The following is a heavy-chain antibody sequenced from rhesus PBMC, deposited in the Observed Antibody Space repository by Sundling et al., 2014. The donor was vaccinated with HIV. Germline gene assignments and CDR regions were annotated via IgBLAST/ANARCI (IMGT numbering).Heavy chain of an antibody. J-gene: IGHJ4*01. V-gene: IGHV4-122*01. CDR3: ARGLQKFDS. CDR1: GGSISSGYYY. Sequence: QVQLQESGPGLVKPSETLSLTCVVSGGSISSGYYYWSWIRQAPGKGMEWIGYIYGGGSYIDYSPSLKSRVTLSVDTSKNQFSLRLSSVTAADTALYYCARGLQKFDSWGQGVLVTVSS. CDR2: IYGGGSYI. D-gene: IGHD1-44*01.